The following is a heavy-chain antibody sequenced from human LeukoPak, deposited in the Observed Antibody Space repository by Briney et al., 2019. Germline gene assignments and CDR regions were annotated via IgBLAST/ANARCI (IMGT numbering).Heavy chain of an antibody. D-gene: IGHD3-22*01. J-gene: IGHJ4*02. Sequence: GGSLRLSCAASGFTFSSYAMSWVRQAPGKGLEWVPAISGSGGSTYYADCVKGRFTISRDNSKNTLYLQMNSLRAEDTAVSSCAKGTHSMIVVALFGYWGQGTLVTVSS. CDR2: ISGSGGST. CDR3: AKGTHSMIVVALFGY. CDR1: GFTFSSYA. V-gene: IGHV3-23*01.